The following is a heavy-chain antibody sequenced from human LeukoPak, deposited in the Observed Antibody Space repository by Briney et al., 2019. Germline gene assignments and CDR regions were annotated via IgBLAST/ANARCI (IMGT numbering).Heavy chain of an antibody. CDR3: AKRPDYSTTWYYFDS. Sequence: PGGSLRLSCAASEFTFSNYAMTWVRQAPGKGPEWVSTITSGGSIFYADSVKGRFAISRDNSKNTLYLQMSSLRVEDTAVYYCAKRPDYSTTWYYFDSWGQGTLVTVSS. CDR2: ITSGGSI. J-gene: IGHJ4*02. CDR1: EFTFSNYA. D-gene: IGHD6-13*01. V-gene: IGHV3-23*01.